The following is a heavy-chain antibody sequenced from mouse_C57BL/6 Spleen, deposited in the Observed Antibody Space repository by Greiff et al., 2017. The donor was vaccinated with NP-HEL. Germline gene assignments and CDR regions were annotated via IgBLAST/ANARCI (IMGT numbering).Heavy chain of an antibody. CDR3: AYYYGSSRYERYAMDY. CDR2: INPGSGGT. J-gene: IGHJ4*01. CDR1: GYAFTNYL. D-gene: IGHD1-1*01. V-gene: IGHV1-54*01. Sequence: QVQLQQSGAELVRPGTSVKVSCKASGYAFTNYLIEWVKQRPGQGLEWIGVINPGSGGTNYNEKFKGKATLTADKSSSTAYMQLSSLTSEDSAVYFCAYYYGSSRYERYAMDYWGQGTSVTVSS.